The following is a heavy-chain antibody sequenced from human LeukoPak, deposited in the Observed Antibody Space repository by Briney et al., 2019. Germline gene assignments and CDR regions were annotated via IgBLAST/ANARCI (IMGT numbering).Heavy chain of an antibody. V-gene: IGHV3-7*01. CDR2: IGQDGTET. Sequence: PGGSLRLSCEAPGFTSRNYWMCWVRQVPGKGLEWLANIGQDGTETNYVESVKGRFTISRDNAKSSIYLQMNSLKAEATAVYSCGGVGVKGGPRNYMDVWGKGATVTVSS. J-gene: IGHJ6*03. D-gene: IGHD3-10*01. CDR3: GGVGVKGGPRNYMDV. CDR1: GFTSRNYW.